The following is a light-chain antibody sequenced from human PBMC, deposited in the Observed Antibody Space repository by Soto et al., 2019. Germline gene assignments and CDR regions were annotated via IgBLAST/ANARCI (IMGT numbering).Light chain of an antibody. V-gene: IGKV3-20*01. CDR3: QQYNNWPPT. J-gene: IGKJ5*01. Sequence: EIVLTQSPGTLSLSPGERATLSCRASQSVSKNFLAWYQQKPGQAPRLLISGASNRATGIPDRFSGSGSGTDFSLTIDRLEPEDLAVYFCQQYNNWPPTFGQGTRLEIK. CDR2: GAS. CDR1: QSVSKNF.